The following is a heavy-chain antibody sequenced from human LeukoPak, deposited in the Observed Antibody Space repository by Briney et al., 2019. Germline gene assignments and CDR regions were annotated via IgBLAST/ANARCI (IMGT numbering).Heavy chain of an antibody. CDR1: GYTLTELS. J-gene: IGHJ4*02. CDR2: FDPEDGET. V-gene: IGHV1-24*01. D-gene: IGHD5-12*01. Sequence: ASVKVSCKVSGYTLTELSMHWVRQAPGKGLEWMGGFDPEDGETIYAQKFQGRVTMTEDTSTDTAYMGLSSLRSEDTAVYYCATASIVATMTFDYWGQGTLVTVSS. CDR3: ATASIVATMTFDY.